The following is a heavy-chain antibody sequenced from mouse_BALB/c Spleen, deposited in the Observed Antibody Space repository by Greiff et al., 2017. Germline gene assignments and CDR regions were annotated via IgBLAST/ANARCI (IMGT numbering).Heavy chain of an antibody. V-gene: IGHV1-55*01. CDR3: ARNRGNYGFAY. Sequence: QVQLQQPGAELVKPGTSVKLSCKASGYNFTSYWINWVKLRPGQGLEWIGDIYPGSGSTNYNEKFKSKATLTVDTSSSTAYMQLSSLASEDSALCYCARNRGNYGFAYWGQGTLVTVSA. CDR2: IYPGSGST. CDR1: GYNFTSYW. D-gene: IGHD2-1*01. J-gene: IGHJ3*01.